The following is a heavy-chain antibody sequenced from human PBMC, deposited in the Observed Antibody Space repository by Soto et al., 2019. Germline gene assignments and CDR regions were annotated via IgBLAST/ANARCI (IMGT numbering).Heavy chain of an antibody. CDR3: ARDSRDIVVVADHAYTDY. Sequence: PSETLSLTCTVSDGSISTSSDYWGWIRQPPGKGLEWIGNIYYSGSTNYNPSFKSRVTISADTSKNQFSLKLTSVTAADTAVYYCARDSRDIVVVADHAYTDYWGQGTLVTVSS. D-gene: IGHD2-15*01. CDR2: IYYSGST. V-gene: IGHV4-39*07. J-gene: IGHJ4*02. CDR1: DGSISTSSDY.